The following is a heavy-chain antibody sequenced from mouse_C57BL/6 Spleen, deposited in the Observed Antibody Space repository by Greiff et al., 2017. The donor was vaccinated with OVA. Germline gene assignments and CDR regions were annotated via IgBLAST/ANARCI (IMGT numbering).Heavy chain of an antibody. Sequence: VKLVESGPGLVAPSQSLSITCTVSGFSLTSYGVSWVRQPPGKGLEWLGVIWGDGSTNYHSALISRLSISKDNSKSQVFLKLNSLHTDDTATYYCALYDYDEGTFYYAMDYWGQGTSVTVSS. CDR1: GFSLTSYG. V-gene: IGHV2-3*01. CDR2: IWGDGST. D-gene: IGHD2-4*01. J-gene: IGHJ4*01. CDR3: ALYDYDEGTFYYAMDY.